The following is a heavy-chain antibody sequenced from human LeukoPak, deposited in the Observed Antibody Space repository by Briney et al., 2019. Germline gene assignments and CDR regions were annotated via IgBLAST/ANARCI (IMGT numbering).Heavy chain of an antibody. D-gene: IGHD2/OR15-2a*01. CDR1: GGTFSSYA. J-gene: IGHJ4*02. V-gene: IGHV1-69*06. Sequence: SVNVSCKASGGTFSSYAISWVRQAPGQGLEWMGGIIPIFGTANYAQKFQGRVTLTADKSTTTAYMELSTLRSEDTAVYYCATEIGGGPYYFDYWGQGTLVTVSS. CDR2: IIPIFGTA. CDR3: ATEIGGGPYYFDY.